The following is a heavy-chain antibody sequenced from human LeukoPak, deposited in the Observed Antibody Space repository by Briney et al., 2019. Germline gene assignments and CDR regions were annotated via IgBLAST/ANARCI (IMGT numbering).Heavy chain of an antibody. CDR1: GYTFPGYN. Sequence: ASVKVSCKASGYTFPGYNIHWVRQAPGQGLEWMGWINPNSGNANYAQNFQGRVTMTRDTSISTAYMELSRLRSDDTAVYYCARDWEWGAFDIWGQGTMVTVSS. V-gene: IGHV1-2*02. CDR2: INPNSGNA. J-gene: IGHJ3*02. CDR3: ARDWEWGAFDI. D-gene: IGHD3-3*01.